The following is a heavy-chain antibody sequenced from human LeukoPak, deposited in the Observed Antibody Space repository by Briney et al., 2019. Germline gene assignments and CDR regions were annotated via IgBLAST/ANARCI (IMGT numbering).Heavy chain of an antibody. CDR2: ISGSGVIT. CDR3: AKEGYSSAWNADFDY. V-gene: IGHV3-23*01. J-gene: IGHJ4*02. D-gene: IGHD6-25*01. CDR1: RFTFSSYA. Sequence: GGSLRLSCAASRFTFSSYAMSWVRQAPGKGLEWVSAISGSGVITYYADSVKGRFTVSRDNSKNTLYLQMNSLRAEDRAVYYCAKEGYSSAWNADFDYWGQGTLVIVSS.